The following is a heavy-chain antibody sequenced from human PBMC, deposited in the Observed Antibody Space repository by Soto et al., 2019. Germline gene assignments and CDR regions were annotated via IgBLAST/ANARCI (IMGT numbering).Heavy chain of an antibody. Sequence: ESVGGVVQPGRSLRLSCAASGFTFSSYGMHWVRQAPGKGLEWVAVIWYDGSNKYYADSVKGRFTISRDNSKNTLYLQMNSLRAEDTAVYYCAREKLTTRNDLDYWGQGTLVTVSS. CDR3: AREKLTTRNDLDY. CDR2: IWYDGSNK. D-gene: IGHD1-1*01. CDR1: GFTFSSYG. V-gene: IGHV3-33*01. J-gene: IGHJ4*02.